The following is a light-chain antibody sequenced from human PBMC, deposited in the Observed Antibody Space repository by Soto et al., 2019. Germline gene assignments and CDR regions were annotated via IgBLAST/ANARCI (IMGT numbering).Light chain of an antibody. CDR2: EAS. J-gene: IGKJ1*01. CDR3: PNFDSAPQT. Sequence: DIHVTQSPASLSASVAARVSITCGASQDIRHYLAWYQQKPGKVPKLLIYEASNLQSGVPSRFRGGGSGTEFTLTISSLQPEDVETYYCPNFDSAPQTFGQGTKV. CDR1: QDIRHY. V-gene: IGKV1-27*01.